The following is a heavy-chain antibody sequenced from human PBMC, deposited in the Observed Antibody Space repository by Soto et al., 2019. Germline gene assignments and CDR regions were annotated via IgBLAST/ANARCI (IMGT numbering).Heavy chain of an antibody. CDR1: GFTFTTYS. CDR2: ISSSGTTI. J-gene: IGHJ3*02. CDR3: ARENPRWLLPHAFDI. V-gene: IGHV3-48*01. D-gene: IGHD2-15*01. Sequence: GGSLRLSCAASGFTFTTYSMNWVRQAPGKGLEWVSYISSSGTTIYYADSVKGRFTISRDNAKNSLFLQMNSLRAEDTAVYYCARENPRWLLPHAFDIWGQGTMVTVSS.